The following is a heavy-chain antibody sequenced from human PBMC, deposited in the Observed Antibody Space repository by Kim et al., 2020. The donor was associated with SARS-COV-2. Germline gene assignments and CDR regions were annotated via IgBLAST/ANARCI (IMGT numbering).Heavy chain of an antibody. CDR1: GFTFSSYS. J-gene: IGHJ6*02. V-gene: IGHV3-21*01. CDR3: ARDWPRPILEWLSPHGMDV. Sequence: GGSLRLSCAASGFTFSSYSMNWVRQAPGKGLEWVSSISSSSSYIYYADSVKGRFTISRDNAKNSLYLQMNSLRAEDTAVYYCARDWPRPILEWLSPHGMDVWGQGTTVTVSS. D-gene: IGHD3-3*01. CDR2: ISSSSSYI.